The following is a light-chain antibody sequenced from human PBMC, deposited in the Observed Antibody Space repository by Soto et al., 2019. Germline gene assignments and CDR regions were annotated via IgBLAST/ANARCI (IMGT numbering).Light chain of an antibody. V-gene: IGKV3-15*01. CDR2: VAS. CDR3: QQCNNWPHT. CDR1: QSVNQK. J-gene: IGKJ5*01. Sequence: EIVLTQSPATLSASPGERATLSCRSSQSVNQKLDWYQQKPGQAPRLLIYVASYRATGIPARFSGSGSGTEYTLTISNLQAEDFAVYYCQQCNNWPHTFGQGTRLEIK.